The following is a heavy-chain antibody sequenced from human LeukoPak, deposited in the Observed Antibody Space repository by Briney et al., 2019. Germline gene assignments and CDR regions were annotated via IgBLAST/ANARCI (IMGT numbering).Heavy chain of an antibody. V-gene: IGHV3-30*03. D-gene: IGHD3-3*01. Sequence: GRSLRLSCAASGFTFSSYGMHWVRQAPGKGLEWVAVITYDGSNKYYADSVKGRFTISRDNSKNTLYLQMNSLRAEDTAVYYCASVGRGYTAADAFDIWGQGTVVTVSS. CDR1: GFTFSSYG. CDR2: ITYDGSNK. CDR3: ASVGRGYTAADAFDI. J-gene: IGHJ3*02.